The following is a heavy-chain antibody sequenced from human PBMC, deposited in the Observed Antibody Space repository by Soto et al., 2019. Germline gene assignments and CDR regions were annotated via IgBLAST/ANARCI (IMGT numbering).Heavy chain of an antibody. CDR3: AKVLCLEGLCYYYYGLDV. J-gene: IGHJ6*02. D-gene: IGHD1-1*01. CDR2: ISGGGGI. CDR1: GFTFSNYA. V-gene: IGHV3-23*01. Sequence: VVSLRLSCAASGFTFSNYAMSWVRQAPGKGLEWVSTISGGGGIYYADSVKGRFTISRDNSKNTLYLQMNSLRAEDTAVYYCAKVLCLEGLCYYYYGLDVWGQGTTVTVSS.